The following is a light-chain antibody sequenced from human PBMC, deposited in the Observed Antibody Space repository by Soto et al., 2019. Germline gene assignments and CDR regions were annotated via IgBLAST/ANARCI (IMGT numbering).Light chain of an antibody. V-gene: IGKV3-15*01. Sequence: EIVMTQSPGTLSVSPGERATLSCRASQSVSVNLAWYQQKPGQAPRLLIYGVSTRATGIPARFSGSESGTEFTLTISSLQSEDFAVYYCQQYNNWPPLTFGGGTKVEIE. CDR2: GVS. CDR3: QQYNNWPPLT. J-gene: IGKJ4*01. CDR1: QSVSVN.